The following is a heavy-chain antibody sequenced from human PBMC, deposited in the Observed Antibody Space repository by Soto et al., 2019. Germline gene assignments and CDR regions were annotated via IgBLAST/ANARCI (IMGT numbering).Heavy chain of an antibody. CDR1: GGSISRYY. J-gene: IGHJ4*02. Sequence: SEALSLTCTVSGGSISRYYWSWIRQPPGKGLEWIGSISYSGSTNYNPSLKSRLTISVDTSKNQFSLKLSSVTAADTAVYYCARERGESMVRGELECWGQGTLVTVSS. CDR2: ISYSGST. CDR3: ARERGESMVRGELEC. D-gene: IGHD3-10*01. V-gene: IGHV4-59*01.